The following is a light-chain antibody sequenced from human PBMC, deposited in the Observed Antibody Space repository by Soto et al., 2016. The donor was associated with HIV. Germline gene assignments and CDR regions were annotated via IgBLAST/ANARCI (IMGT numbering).Light chain of an antibody. CDR2: KAS. Sequence: DIQMTQSPSTLSASVGDRVIFTCRASQSISSFLAWYQQKPGKAPKLLIYKASTLESGVPSRFSGSGSVTEFALTISSLQPDDVATYYCQQYNLYPLTFGGGTKVEI. J-gene: IGKJ4*01. V-gene: IGKV1-5*03. CDR1: QSISSF. CDR3: QQYNLYPLT.